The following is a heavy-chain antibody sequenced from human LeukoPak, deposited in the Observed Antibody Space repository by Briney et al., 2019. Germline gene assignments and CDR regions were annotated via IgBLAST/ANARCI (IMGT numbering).Heavy chain of an antibody. CDR2: ISAYNGNT. CDR3: ARENYYDSSGYSLDY. D-gene: IGHD3-22*01. CDR1: GYTFTGYY. V-gene: IGHV1-18*04. J-gene: IGHJ4*02. Sequence: GASVKVSCKASGYTFTGYYMHWVRQAPRQGLEWMGWISAYNGNTNYAQKLQGRVTMTTDTSTSTAYMELRSLRSDDTAVYYCARENYYDSSGYSLDYWGQGTVVTVSS.